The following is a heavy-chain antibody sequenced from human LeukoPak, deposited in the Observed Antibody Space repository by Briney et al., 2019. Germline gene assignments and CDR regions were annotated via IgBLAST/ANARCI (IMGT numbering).Heavy chain of an antibody. Sequence: SETLSLTCSVSGYSISSAYYWGWIRQPPGKGLEWIGTMYHSGSTNYNPSLKSRVTISVDTSKNQFSLKLRSVTAADTAVYYCARISSSNWYNERGAFDVWGQGTMVTVSS. D-gene: IGHD6-13*01. V-gene: IGHV4-38-2*02. CDR2: MYHSGST. CDR3: ARISSSNWYNERGAFDV. CDR1: GYSISSAYY. J-gene: IGHJ3*01.